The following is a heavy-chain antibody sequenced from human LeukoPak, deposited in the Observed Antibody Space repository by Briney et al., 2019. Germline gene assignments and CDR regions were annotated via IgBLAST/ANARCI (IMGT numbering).Heavy chain of an antibody. CDR1: GYTFTSYG. D-gene: IGHD3-22*01. CDR2: ISAYNGNT. Sequence: ASVKVSCKASGYTFTSYGISWVRQAPGQGGEWMGWISAYNGNTNYAQKLQGRVTMTTDTSTSTAYMELRSLRSDDTAVYYCATSNTNYYDSSGYYYISFDYWGQGTLVTVSS. V-gene: IGHV1-18*01. J-gene: IGHJ4*02. CDR3: ATSNTNYYDSSGYYYISFDY.